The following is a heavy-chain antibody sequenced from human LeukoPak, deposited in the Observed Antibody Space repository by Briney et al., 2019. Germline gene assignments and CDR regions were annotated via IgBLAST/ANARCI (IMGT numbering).Heavy chain of an antibody. V-gene: IGHV3-48*03. CDR1: GFTFSSYE. J-gene: IGHJ4*02. CDR3: ARDQGWGSPKYYFDY. CDR2: ISSSGSTI. D-gene: IGHD7-27*01. Sequence: GGSLRLSCAASGFTFSSYEMNWVRQAPGKGLEWVSYISSSGSTIYYADSVKGRFTISRDNAKNSLYLQTNSLRAEDTAVYYCARDQGWGSPKYYFDYWGQGTLVTVSS.